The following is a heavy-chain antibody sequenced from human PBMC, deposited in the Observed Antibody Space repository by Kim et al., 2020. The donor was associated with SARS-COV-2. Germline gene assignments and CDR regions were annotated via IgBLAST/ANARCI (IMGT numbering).Heavy chain of an antibody. J-gene: IGHJ6*02. CDR1: GYTFTSYG. CDR3: ARDIVVVPAAPIYYYGMDV. CDR2: ISAYNGNT. Sequence: ASVKVSCKASGYTFTSYGISWVRQAPGQGLEWMGWISAYNGNTNYAQKLQGRVTMTTDTSTSTAYMELRSLRSDDTAVYYCARDIVVVPAAPIYYYGMDVWGQGTTVIVSS. D-gene: IGHD2-2*01. V-gene: IGHV1-18*01.